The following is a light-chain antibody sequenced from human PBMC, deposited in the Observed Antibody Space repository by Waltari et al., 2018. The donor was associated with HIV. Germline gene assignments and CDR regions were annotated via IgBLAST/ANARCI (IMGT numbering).Light chain of an antibody. CDR3: CSYAGSSTVV. J-gene: IGLJ2*01. CDR1: SSDVGGYNY. CDR2: DVS. V-gene: IGLV2-23*02. Sequence: QSALTQPASVSGSPGQSITISCTGTSSDVGGYNYVSWYQQHPGKAPKLMIYDVSKRPSGVSNRFSGSKSGNTASLTISWLQAEDEADYYCCSYAGSSTVVFGGGTKLTVL.